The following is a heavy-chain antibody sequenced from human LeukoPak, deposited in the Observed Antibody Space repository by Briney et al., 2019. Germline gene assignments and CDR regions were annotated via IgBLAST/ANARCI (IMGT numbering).Heavy chain of an antibody. Sequence: ASVKVSCKASGYSFSTYGIIWVRQAPGQGLEWMGWISTYSGNTNYAQRLQGRVTMTMDTSTRTVYMELRSLRSDDTAVYYCARGIPGTGAFDIWGQGTMVTVSS. J-gene: IGHJ3*02. D-gene: IGHD1-7*01. V-gene: IGHV1-18*01. CDR3: ARGIPGTGAFDI. CDR1: GYSFSTYG. CDR2: ISTYSGNT.